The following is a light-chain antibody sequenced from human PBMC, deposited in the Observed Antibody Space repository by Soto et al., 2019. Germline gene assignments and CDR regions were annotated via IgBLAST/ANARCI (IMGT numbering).Light chain of an antibody. Sequence: ESVLTQSPGTLSLSPGERATLSCRASQSVGSTYLAWYQQKPGQAPRLLIYGASSRATGIPDRFSGSGSGTDFTLTISRLGPEDFAVYYCHQYGLSPPYTFGPGTKVDI. CDR3: HQYGLSPPYT. V-gene: IGKV3-20*01. CDR1: QSVGSTY. CDR2: GAS. J-gene: IGKJ3*01.